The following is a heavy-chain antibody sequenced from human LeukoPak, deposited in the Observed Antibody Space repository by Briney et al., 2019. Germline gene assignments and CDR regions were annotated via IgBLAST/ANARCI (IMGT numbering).Heavy chain of an antibody. J-gene: IGHJ4*02. D-gene: IGHD3-10*01. CDR2: ISGSGGST. Sequence: GGSLRLSCAASGFTFSSYAMSWVRQAPGKGLEWVSAISGSGGSTYYVDSVKGRFTISRDNSKNTLYLQMNSLRAEDTAVYYCAKEGLHYYGSGSYYIGYYFDYWGQGTLVTVSS. CDR1: GFTFSSYA. V-gene: IGHV3-23*01. CDR3: AKEGLHYYGSGSYYIGYYFDY.